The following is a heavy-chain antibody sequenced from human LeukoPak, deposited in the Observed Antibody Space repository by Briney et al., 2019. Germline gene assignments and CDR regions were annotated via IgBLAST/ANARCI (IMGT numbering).Heavy chain of an antibody. CDR3: ASSSLRGSDAFDI. Sequence: SETLSLTCTVSGGSISSSSYYWGWIRQPPGKGLEWIGSIYYSGSTYYNPSLKSRVTISVDTSKNQFSLKLSSVTPEDTAVYYCASSSLRGSDAFDIWGQGTMVTVSS. D-gene: IGHD3-16*01. J-gene: IGHJ3*02. V-gene: IGHV4-39*01. CDR1: GGSISSSSYY. CDR2: IYYSGST.